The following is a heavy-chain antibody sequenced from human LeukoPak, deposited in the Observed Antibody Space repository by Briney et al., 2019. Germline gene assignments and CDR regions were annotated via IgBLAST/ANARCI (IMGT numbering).Heavy chain of an antibody. CDR1: GFTFSSYW. CDR3: ARDLPQRDSSGYYDPYFDY. J-gene: IGHJ4*02. D-gene: IGHD3-22*01. V-gene: IGHV3-7*01. Sequence: GGSLRLSCAASGFTFSSYWMSWVRQAPGKGLEWVANIKQDGSEKYYVDSVKGRFTISRDNAKNSLYLQMNSLRAEDTAVYYCARDLPQRDSSGYYDPYFDYWGRGTLVTVSS. CDR2: IKQDGSEK.